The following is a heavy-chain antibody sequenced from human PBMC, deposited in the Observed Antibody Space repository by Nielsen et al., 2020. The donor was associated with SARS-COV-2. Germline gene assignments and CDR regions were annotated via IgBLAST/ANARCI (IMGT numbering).Heavy chain of an antibody. Sequence: GGSLRLSCAASGFTFSSYGMHWVRQAPGKGLEWVAVIWHDGSNKYYADSVKGRFTISRDNSKNTLYLQMNSLRAEDTAVYYCARDLQGLQSAGYGMDVWGQGTTVTVSS. CDR1: GFTFSSYG. V-gene: IGHV3-33*01. CDR3: ARDLQGLQSAGYGMDV. D-gene: IGHD3-16*01. J-gene: IGHJ6*02. CDR2: IWHDGSNK.